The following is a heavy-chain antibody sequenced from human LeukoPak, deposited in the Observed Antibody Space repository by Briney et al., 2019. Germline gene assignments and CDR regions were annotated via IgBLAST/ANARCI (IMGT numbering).Heavy chain of an antibody. CDR2: IYYSGST. V-gene: IGHV4-39*07. CDR1: GGSISSSSYY. J-gene: IGHJ6*02. D-gene: IGHD1-26*01. Sequence: SETLSLTCTVSGGSISSSSYYWGWIRQPPGKGLEWIGSIYYSGSTYYNPSLKSRVTISVDTSKNQFSLKLSSATAADTAVYYCARVITTSGSYFHYYYYGMDVWGQGTTVTVSS. CDR3: ARVITTSGSYFHYYYYGMDV.